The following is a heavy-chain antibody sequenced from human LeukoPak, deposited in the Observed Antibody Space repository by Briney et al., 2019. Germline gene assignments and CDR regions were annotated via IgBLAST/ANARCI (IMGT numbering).Heavy chain of an antibody. D-gene: IGHD6-19*01. Sequence: GGSLRLSCAASGFTFSTYAMSWVRHTPGKGLKWVSGISSGGNTQYTDSVKGRFTVSRDNSKNTLHLQMDSLRAEDTTIYYCTKDRRQWVVPYFDSWGQGTVVTVSS. J-gene: IGHJ4*02. V-gene: IGHV3-23*01. CDR2: ISSGGNT. CDR1: GFTFSTYA. CDR3: TKDRRQWVVPYFDS.